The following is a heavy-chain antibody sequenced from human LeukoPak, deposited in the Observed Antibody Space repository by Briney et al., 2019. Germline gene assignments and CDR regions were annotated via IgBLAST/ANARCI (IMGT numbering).Heavy chain of an antibody. J-gene: IGHJ4*02. CDR2: INPNSGGT. V-gene: IGHV1-2*02. Sequence: ASVKVFCKASGYTFTGYYMHWVRQAPGQGLEWMGWINPNSGGTNYAQKFQGRVTMTRDTSISTAYMELSRLRSDDTAVYYCARELRDGYNWSFDYWGQGTLVTVSS. CDR1: GYTFTGYY. D-gene: IGHD5-24*01. CDR3: ARELRDGYNWSFDY.